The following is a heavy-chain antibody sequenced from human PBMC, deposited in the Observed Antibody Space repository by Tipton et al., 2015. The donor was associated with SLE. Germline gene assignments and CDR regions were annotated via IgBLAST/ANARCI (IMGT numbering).Heavy chain of an antibody. CDR3: ARDPAARRGMDV. CDR1: GGSISSGGYY. V-gene: IGHV4-31*02. D-gene: IGHD6-6*01. CDR2: IYYSGST. J-gene: IGHJ6*02. Sequence: LRLSCTVSGGSISSGGYYWSWIRQHPGKGLEWIGYIYYSGSTYYNPSLKGRVTISVDTSKNQFSLKLSSVTAADTAVYYCARDPAARRGMDVWGQGTTVTVSS.